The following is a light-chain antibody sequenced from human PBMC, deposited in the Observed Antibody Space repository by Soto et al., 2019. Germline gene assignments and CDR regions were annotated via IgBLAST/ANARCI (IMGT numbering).Light chain of an antibody. CDR3: QQYNNWTTYT. CDR2: RAS. CDR1: QSVRSD. Sequence: EIVMTQSPATLSVSLRERVPLSCRASQSVRSDLDWYQHKPGQAPRLLNYRASTRATCVPDMFSGIGSGTDFTLTISSLQSEDFAVYYWQQYNNWTTYTFGQGTKVDIK. V-gene: IGKV3-15*01. J-gene: IGKJ1*01.